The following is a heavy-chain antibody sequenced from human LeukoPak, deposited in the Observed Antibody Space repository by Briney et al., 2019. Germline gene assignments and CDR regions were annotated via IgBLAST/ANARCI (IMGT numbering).Heavy chain of an antibody. J-gene: IGHJ4*02. Sequence: SETLPLTCTVSGGSISSYYWSWIRQPPGKGLEWIGHIYYSGSTNYNPSLKSRVTISVDTSKNQFSLKLSSVTAADTAVYYCARGPWYGDYVWRFPWEKWGRGTLVTVPS. V-gene: IGHV4-59*01. CDR2: IYYSGST. D-gene: IGHD4-17*01. CDR1: GGSISSYY. CDR3: ARGPWYGDYVWRFPWEK.